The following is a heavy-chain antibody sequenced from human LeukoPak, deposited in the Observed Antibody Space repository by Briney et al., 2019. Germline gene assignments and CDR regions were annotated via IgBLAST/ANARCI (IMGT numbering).Heavy chain of an antibody. CDR2: IGTAGDT. CDR1: GFTFSSYD. D-gene: IGHD4-23*01. CDR3: ARGSYGGYYYGMDV. J-gene: IGHJ6*02. V-gene: IGHV3-13*01. Sequence: GGSLRLSCAASGFTFSSYDMHWVRQATGKGLEWVSAIGTAGDTYYPGSAKGRFTISRENAKNSLYLQMNSLRARDTAVYYCARGSYGGYYYGMDVWGQGTTVIVSS.